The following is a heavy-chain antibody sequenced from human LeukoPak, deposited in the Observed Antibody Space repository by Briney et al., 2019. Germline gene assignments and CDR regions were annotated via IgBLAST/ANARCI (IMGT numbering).Heavy chain of an antibody. V-gene: IGHV3-7*01. D-gene: IGHD6-13*01. Sequence: GGSLRLSCAASGFTFSSYWVSGVAQAPGRGRGCRANIKQDGSEKYYVDSVKGRFTISRDNAKNSLYLQMNSLRAEDTAVYYCARDSGIAAKDYWGQGTLVTVSS. CDR1: GFTFSSYW. CDR2: IKQDGSEK. J-gene: IGHJ4*02. CDR3: ARDSGIAAKDY.